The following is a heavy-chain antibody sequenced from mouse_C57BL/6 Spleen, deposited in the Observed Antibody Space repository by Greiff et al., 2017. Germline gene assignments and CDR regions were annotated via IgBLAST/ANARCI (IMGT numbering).Heavy chain of an antibody. Sequence: EVKLMESGEGLVKPGGSLKLSCAASGFTFSSYAMSWVRQTPEKRLEWVAYISSGGDYIYYADTVKGRFTISRDNARNTLYLQMSSLKSEDTAMYYCTRGPWDGYFDYWGQGTTLTVSS. D-gene: IGHD4-1*01. CDR1: GFTFSSYA. CDR3: TRGPWDGYFDY. CDR2: ISSGGDYI. J-gene: IGHJ2*01. V-gene: IGHV5-9-1*02.